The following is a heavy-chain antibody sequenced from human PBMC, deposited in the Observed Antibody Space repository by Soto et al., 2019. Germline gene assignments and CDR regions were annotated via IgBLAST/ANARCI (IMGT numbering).Heavy chain of an antibody. CDR2: IQEDGSER. J-gene: IGHJ2*01. Sequence: EVQLVESGGGLVQPGGSLRLSCAASGFTFSNYWMSWVRQAPGKGLEWVANIQEDGSERYYVDSVKGRCNISRDNGENSVFLQMNSLRAEDTAVYYCAREDWYVDLWGRGTLVIVSS. CDR1: GFTFSNYW. CDR3: AREDWYVDL. V-gene: IGHV3-7*01.